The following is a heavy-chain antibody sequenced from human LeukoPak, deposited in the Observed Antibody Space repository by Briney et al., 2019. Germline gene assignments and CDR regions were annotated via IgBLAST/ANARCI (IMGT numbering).Heavy chain of an antibody. Sequence: ASVKVSCKASGGTFSSYATSWVRQAPGQGLEWMGGIIPIFGTANYAQKFQGRVTITTDESTSTAYMELSSLRSEDTAVYYCARALSYCGDDCYSLDYWGQGTLVTVSS. CDR1: GGTFSSYA. V-gene: IGHV1-69*05. J-gene: IGHJ4*02. D-gene: IGHD2-21*01. CDR2: IIPIFGTA. CDR3: ARALSYCGDDCYSLDY.